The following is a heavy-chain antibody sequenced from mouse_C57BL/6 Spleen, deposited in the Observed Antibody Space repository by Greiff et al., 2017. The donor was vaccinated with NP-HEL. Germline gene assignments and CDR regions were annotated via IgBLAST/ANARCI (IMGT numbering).Heavy chain of an antibody. CDR1: GYTFTSYW. D-gene: IGHD3-1*01. CDR3: ARSGSTGFAY. V-gene: IGHV1-59*01. CDR2: IDPSDSYT. Sequence: QVQLKQPGAELVRPGTSVKLSCKASGYTFTSYWMHWVKQRPGQGLEWIGVIDPSDSYTNYNQKFKGKATLTVDTSSSTAYMQLSSLTSEDSAVYYCARSGSTGFAYWGQGTLVTVSA. J-gene: IGHJ3*01.